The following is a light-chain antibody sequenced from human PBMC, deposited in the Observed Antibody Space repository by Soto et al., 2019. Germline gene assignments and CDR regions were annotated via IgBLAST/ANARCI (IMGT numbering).Light chain of an antibody. V-gene: IGKV3-15*01. CDR3: QPYNNWPPYA. Sequence: EIVMTQSPATLSVSPGERATLSCRASQSVSSNLAWYQQKPGQAPRLLIYVASTSATGIPARFSGSGSGTELTLTISSLQSEDFAVYYCQPYNNWPPYAFGQGTKLEIK. J-gene: IGKJ2*01. CDR2: VAS. CDR1: QSVSSN.